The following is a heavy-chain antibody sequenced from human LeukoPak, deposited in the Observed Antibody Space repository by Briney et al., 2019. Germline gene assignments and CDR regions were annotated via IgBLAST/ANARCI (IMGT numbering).Heavy chain of an antibody. D-gene: IGHD5-24*01. CDR1: GYTFTSYG. CDR2: ISAYNGNT. Sequence: ASVKASCKASGYTFTSYGISWVRQAPGQGLEWMGWISAYNGNTNYAQKLQGRVTMTTDTSTSTAYTELRSLRSDDTAVYYCARVGDGYNGDAFDIWGQGTMVTVSS. J-gene: IGHJ3*02. V-gene: IGHV1-18*01. CDR3: ARVGDGYNGDAFDI.